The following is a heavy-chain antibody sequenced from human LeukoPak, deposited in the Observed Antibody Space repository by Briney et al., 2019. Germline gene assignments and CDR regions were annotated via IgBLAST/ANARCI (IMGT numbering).Heavy chain of an antibody. CDR1: GYTLRDLS. J-gene: IGHJ4*02. D-gene: IGHD3-10*01. CDR2: FDPEDGET. CDR3: ATPGSGALSKGGSFDS. V-gene: IGHV1-24*01. Sequence: ASVKVSCKVSGYTLRDLSIHWVRQAPGKGLEWMGGFDPEDGETMYAQNYQGRVTLTEDTSTDTAYMEMSSLRSDDTAVYYCATPGSGALSKGGSFDSWGQGTLITVSS.